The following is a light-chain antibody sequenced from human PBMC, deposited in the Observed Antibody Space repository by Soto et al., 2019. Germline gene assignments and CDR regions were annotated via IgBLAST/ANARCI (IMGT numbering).Light chain of an antibody. V-gene: IGKV3-11*01. J-gene: IGKJ3*01. CDR3: QQRSNWPPLFT. CDR2: GAS. CDR1: QSVNSY. Sequence: EIVLTQSPATLSLSPGERATLSCRASQSVNSYLAWYQQKPGQAPRLLIYGASNRATGIPARFSGSGSGTDFTLTISSLEPEDFAVYYCQQRSNWPPLFTFGPGTKVDIK.